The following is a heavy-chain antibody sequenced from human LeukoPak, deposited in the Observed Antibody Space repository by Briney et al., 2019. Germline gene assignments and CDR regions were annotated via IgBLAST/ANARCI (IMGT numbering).Heavy chain of an antibody. J-gene: IGHJ4*02. CDR3: ARGLGAAAGRVFDY. CDR1: GYTFTGYY. D-gene: IGHD6-13*01. V-gene: IGHV1-2*02. Sequence: ASVTVSCKASGYTFTGYYMHWVRQAPGQGLEWMGWINPNSGGTNYAQKFQGRVTMTRDTSISTAYMELSRLRSDDTAVYYCARGLGAAAGRVFDYWDQGTLVTVSS. CDR2: INPNSGGT.